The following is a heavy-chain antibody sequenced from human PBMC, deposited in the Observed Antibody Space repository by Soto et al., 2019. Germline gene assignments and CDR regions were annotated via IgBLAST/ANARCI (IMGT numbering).Heavy chain of an antibody. CDR2: IYHSGST. D-gene: IGHD3-10*01. V-gene: IGHV4-31*03. J-gene: IGHJ4*02. CDR3: ARGGTYHELVPPY. CDR1: GGSISSGVYY. Sequence: QVQLQESGPGLVKPSQTLSLTCTVSGGSISSGVYYWNWIRQHPGKGLEWIGYIYHSGSTHYNPSLKSRVTIPVDTSKNQFSLKLSSVTAADTAVYYCARGGTYHELVPPYWGQGALVTVSS.